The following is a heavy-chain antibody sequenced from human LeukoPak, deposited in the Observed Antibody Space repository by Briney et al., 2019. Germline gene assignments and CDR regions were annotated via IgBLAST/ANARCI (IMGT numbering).Heavy chain of an antibody. CDR3: ARAFTRGYDFWSGVDY. D-gene: IGHD3-3*01. J-gene: IGHJ4*02. CDR2: ISSRSSTE. Sequence: PGGSLRLSCAASGFTFSSYSMNWVRQAPGKGLEWISYISSRSSTEKYADSVKGRFTVSRDNAKNSLSLQMNSLRAEDTAVYYCARAFTRGYDFWSGVDYWGQGTLVTVSS. CDR1: GFTFSSYS. V-gene: IGHV3-48*04.